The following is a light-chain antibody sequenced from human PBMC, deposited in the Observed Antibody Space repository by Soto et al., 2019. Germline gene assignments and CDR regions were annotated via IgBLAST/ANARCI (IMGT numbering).Light chain of an antibody. CDR3: QQYDSYSYT. Sequence: DIQMTQSPSTLSASVGDRVTITCRASQSISSWLAWYQQKPGKAPNLLISGASSLESGVPSRFSGSGSGTEFTLTISSLQPDDFATYYCQQYDSYSYTFGQGTKVDIK. J-gene: IGKJ2*01. CDR2: GAS. CDR1: QSISSW. V-gene: IGKV1-5*01.